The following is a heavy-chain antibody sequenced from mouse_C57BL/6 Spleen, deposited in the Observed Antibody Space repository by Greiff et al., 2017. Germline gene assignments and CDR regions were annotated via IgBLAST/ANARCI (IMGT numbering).Heavy chain of an antibody. V-gene: IGHV1-64*01. CDR2: IHPNSGST. J-gene: IGHJ1*03. CDR1: GYTFTSYW. CDR3: ARDYGNSDWYFDV. Sequence: VQLQQSGAELVKPGASVKLSCKASGYTFTSYWMHWVKQRPGQGLEWIGMIHPNSGSTNYNEKFKSKATLTVDKSSSTAYMQLSSLTSEDSAVYYCARDYGNSDWYFDVWGTGTTVTVSS. D-gene: IGHD2-1*01.